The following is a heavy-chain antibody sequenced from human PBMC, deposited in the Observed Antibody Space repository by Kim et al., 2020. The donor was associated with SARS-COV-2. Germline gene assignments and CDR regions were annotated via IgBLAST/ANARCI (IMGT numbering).Heavy chain of an antibody. D-gene: IGHD3-22*01. CDR2: INSDGSST. CDR1: GFTFSSYW. J-gene: IGHJ6*02. Sequence: GGSLRLSCAASGFTFSSYWMHWVRQAPGKGLVWVSRINSDGSSTSYADSVKGRFTISRDNAKNTLYLQMNSLRAEDTAVYYCARSLYYYDSSGYYSAHYYGMDVWGQGTTVTVSS. CDR3: ARSLYYYDSSGYYSAHYYGMDV. V-gene: IGHV3-74*01.